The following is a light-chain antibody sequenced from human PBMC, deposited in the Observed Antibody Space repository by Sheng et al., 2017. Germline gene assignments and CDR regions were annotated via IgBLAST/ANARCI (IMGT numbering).Light chain of an antibody. CDR1: KLGNKY. V-gene: IGLV3-1*01. Sequence: SYELTQPPSVSVSPGQTASISCSADKLGNKYVCWYQQKPGQSPVLVIYQDDQRPSGIPARFSGSNSGNTATLTISGTQTMDEADYYCQAWDSFQVVFGGGTKLTV. CDR2: QDD. CDR3: QAWDSFQVV. J-gene: IGLJ2*01.